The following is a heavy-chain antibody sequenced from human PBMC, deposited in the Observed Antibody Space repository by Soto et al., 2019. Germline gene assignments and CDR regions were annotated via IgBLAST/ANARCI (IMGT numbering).Heavy chain of an antibody. Sequence: ASVKVSCKASGYTFTSYAMHWVRQAPGQRLEWMGWISAYNGNTNYAQKLQGRVTMTTDTSTSTAYMELRSLRSDDTAVYYCARAGRYYYDSSCFDYWGQGTLVTVSS. D-gene: IGHD3-22*01. CDR1: GYTFTSYA. CDR2: ISAYNGNT. J-gene: IGHJ4*02. V-gene: IGHV1-18*01. CDR3: ARAGRYYYDSSCFDY.